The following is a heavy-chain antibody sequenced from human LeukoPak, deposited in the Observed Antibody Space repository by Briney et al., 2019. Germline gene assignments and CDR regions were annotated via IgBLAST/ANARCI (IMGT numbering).Heavy chain of an antibody. J-gene: IGHJ2*01. Sequence: GGSLRLSCAGSGFTLSASWMHWVRQAPGKGLVWVARIINDGSGTNYADSVKGRFTISRDNAKNTLYLQMNSLRAEDTAVYFCAREAPLTGDWYFDLWGRGTLVTVSS. V-gene: IGHV3-74*01. CDR2: IINDGSGT. CDR1: GFTLSASW. CDR3: AREAPLTGDWYFDL. D-gene: IGHD3-9*01.